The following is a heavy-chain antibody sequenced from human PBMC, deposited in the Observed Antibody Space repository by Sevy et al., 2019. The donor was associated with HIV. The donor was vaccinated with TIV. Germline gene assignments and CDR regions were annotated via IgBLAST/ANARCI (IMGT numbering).Heavy chain of an antibody. Sequence: SETLSLTCTVSGGSISSSSQIWAWIRQSPGKGLEWIGNVYNSGTTEYNPSLKSRITISVDTSKNKFSLKLTSVTAADTAVYYCARQLSYYDSLTGSQRGYWLDTWGHGNLVTVSS. CDR3: ARQLSYYDSLTGSQRGYWLDT. V-gene: IGHV4-39*01. J-gene: IGHJ5*01. D-gene: IGHD3-9*01. CDR2: VYNSGTT. CDR1: GGSISSSSQI.